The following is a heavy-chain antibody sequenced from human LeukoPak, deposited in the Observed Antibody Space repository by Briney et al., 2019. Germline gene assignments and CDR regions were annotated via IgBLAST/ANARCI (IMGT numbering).Heavy chain of an antibody. D-gene: IGHD6-19*01. CDR3: ATSGRGWYDY. J-gene: IGHJ4*02. V-gene: IGHV3-7*01. CDR2: IKQDGSEM. CDR1: GFTFSSYW. Sequence: GGSLRLSCAASGFTFSSYWMIWVRQAPGKGLEWVATIKQDGSEMYYVDSVKGRFTISRDNAKNSLYLKMNSLRAEDTAVYYCATSGRGWYDYWGQGTLVTVSS.